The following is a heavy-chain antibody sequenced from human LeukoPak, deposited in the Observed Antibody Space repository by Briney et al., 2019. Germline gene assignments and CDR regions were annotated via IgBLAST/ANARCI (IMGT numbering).Heavy chain of an antibody. V-gene: IGHV4-59*01. J-gene: IGHJ3*02. D-gene: IGHD6-19*01. CDR2: VFHSGST. Sequence: PSETLSLTCTVSGGSITSYYWSWIRQPPGKGLEWIGHVFHSGSTNYNPSLKSRVIISVDTSKNQFSVMLSSVTAADTTVYYCTRPYSSGWYGTFSIGGQGTMVPVSS. CDR1: GGSITSYY. CDR3: TRPYSSGWYGTFSI.